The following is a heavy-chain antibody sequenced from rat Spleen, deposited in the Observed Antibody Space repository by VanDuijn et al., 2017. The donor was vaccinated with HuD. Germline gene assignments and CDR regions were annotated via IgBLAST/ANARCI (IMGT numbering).Heavy chain of an antibody. Sequence: QVQLKESGPDLVQPSQTLSLTCTVSGFSLSNYGVNWVRQPPGKGLEWIVAISSDGSTFYNSVLKSRLNISRDTSKSQVFLKMSSLQTEDTSMYCCARWGHYSSLDFWGPGTMVTVSS. J-gene: IGHJ1*01. CDR1: GFSLSNYG. CDR3: ARWGHYSSLDF. V-gene: IGHV2S8*01. D-gene: IGHD1-2*01. CDR2: ISSDGST.